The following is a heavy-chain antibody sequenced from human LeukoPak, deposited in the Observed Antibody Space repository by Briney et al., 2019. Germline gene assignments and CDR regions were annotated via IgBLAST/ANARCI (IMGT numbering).Heavy chain of an antibody. V-gene: IGHV3-30*04. CDR1: GFTFSSYA. J-gene: IGHJ4*02. CDR3: ARDPYYGSGGSFDY. D-gene: IGHD3-10*01. Sequence: PGRSLRLSCAASGFTFSSYAMHWVRQAPGKGLEWVAAISYDGSNKYYADSVKGRFTISRDNSKNTLYLQMNSLRAEDTAVYYCARDPYYGSGGSFDYWGQGTLVTVSS. CDR2: ISYDGSNK.